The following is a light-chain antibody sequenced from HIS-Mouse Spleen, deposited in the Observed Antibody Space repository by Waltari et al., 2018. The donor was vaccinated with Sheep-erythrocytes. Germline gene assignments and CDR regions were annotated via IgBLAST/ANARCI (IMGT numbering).Light chain of an antibody. CDR3: SSYAGSNNWV. CDR2: EVS. CDR1: SSYVGGYTY. V-gene: IGLV2-8*01. J-gene: IGLJ3*02. Sequence: QSALTQPPSASGSPGQSVTISCTGTSSYVGGYTYVSWYQQHPGKAPKPMIYEVSKRPSGVPDRFSGSKSGNTASLTVSGLQAEDEADYYCSSYAGSNNWVFGGGTKLTVL.